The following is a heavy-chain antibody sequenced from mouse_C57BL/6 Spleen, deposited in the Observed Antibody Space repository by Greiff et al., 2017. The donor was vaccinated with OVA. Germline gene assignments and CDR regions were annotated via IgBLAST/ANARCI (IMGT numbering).Heavy chain of an antibody. CDR3: ARENSKGDY. D-gene: IGHD2-5*01. CDR1: GYTFTDYY. CDR2: INPNNGGT. V-gene: IGHV1-26*01. J-gene: IGHJ2*01. Sequence: EVQLQQSGPELVKPGASVKISCKASGYTFTDYYMNWVKQSHGKSLEWIGDINPNNGGTSYNQKFKGKATLTVDKSSSTAYMELRSLTSEDSAVYYCARENSKGDYWGQGTTLTVSS.